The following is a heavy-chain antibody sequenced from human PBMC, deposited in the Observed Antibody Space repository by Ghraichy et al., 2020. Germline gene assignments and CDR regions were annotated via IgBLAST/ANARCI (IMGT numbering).Heavy chain of an antibody. V-gene: IGHV3-23*01. J-gene: IGHJ4*02. CDR3: AKETQRTTAAGPIDY. CDR1: GFTFNSYA. Sequence: LSLTCAGSGFTFNSYAMNWVRQAPGKGLEWVSIISGRGSTTYYADSVKGRFTISRDNSKNILYLQMNSLRAEDTAVYYCAKETQRTTAAGPIDYWGQGILVTVSS. D-gene: IGHD6-13*01. CDR2: ISGRGSTT.